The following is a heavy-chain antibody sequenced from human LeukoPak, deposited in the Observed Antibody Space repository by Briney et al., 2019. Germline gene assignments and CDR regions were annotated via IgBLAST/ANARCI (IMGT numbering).Heavy chain of an antibody. J-gene: IGHJ4*02. D-gene: IGHD3-10*01. Sequence: GGSLRLSCAASGFTFDDYGMSGVRHIPGKRLEWVSGINWNGGSTGYADSVKGRFTISRDNAKNSLYLQMNSLRAEDTALYHCGRREGSGSQGIEYWGQGTLVTVSS. CDR3: GRREGSGSQGIEY. CDR1: GFTFDDYG. V-gene: IGHV3-20*01. CDR2: INWNGGST.